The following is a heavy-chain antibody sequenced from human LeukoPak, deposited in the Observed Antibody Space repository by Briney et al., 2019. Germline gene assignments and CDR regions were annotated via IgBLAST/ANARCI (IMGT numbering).Heavy chain of an antibody. D-gene: IGHD3-16*02. CDR1: GFTFSSYA. Sequence: PGGSLRLSCAASGFTFSSYAMSLVRRAPGKGLEWVSAISGSGGSTCYADSAKGRFTIYRDNSKNTLYLQMNSLRAEDTAVYYCASTMITFGGVVARFDYWGQGTLVTVSS. J-gene: IGHJ4*02. V-gene: IGHV3-23*01. CDR2: ISGSGGST. CDR3: ASTMITFGGVVARFDY.